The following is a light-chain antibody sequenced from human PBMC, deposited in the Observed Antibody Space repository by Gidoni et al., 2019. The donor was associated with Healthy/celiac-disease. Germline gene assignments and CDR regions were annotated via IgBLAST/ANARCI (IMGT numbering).Light chain of an antibody. CDR1: QSVSSSY. Sequence: DIVLTQSPGTLSLSPGERATLSCWASQSVSSSYLAWYQQKPGQAPRLLIYGASSTATGIPDRFSGSGSGTDFTLTISRLEPEDFAVYYCQQYGSSPLFTFXPXTKVDIK. CDR3: QQYGSSPLFT. J-gene: IGKJ3*01. V-gene: IGKV3-20*01. CDR2: GAS.